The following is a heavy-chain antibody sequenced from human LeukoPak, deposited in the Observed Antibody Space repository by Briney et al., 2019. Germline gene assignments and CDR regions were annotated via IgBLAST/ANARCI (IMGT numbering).Heavy chain of an antibody. J-gene: IGHJ3*02. CDR1: GYSISNGYY. Sequence: SETLSLTCTVSGYSISNGYYWGWIRQPPGKGLEWIGNVYHSGSTYYNASLKSRVTISVDTSKNQFSLKLSSVTAADTAVYYCARLDTAMADDAFDIWGQGTMVTVSS. D-gene: IGHD5-18*01. V-gene: IGHV4-38-2*02. CDR3: ARLDTAMADDAFDI. CDR2: VYHSGST.